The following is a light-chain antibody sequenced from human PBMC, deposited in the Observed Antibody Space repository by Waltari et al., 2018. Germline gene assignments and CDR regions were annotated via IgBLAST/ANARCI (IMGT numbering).Light chain of an antibody. V-gene: IGKV1-27*01. CDR3: QKYDSAPLT. J-gene: IGKJ1*01. Sequence: DIQKTQSPSSLSASVGDRVTITCWATQGISNYLAWYQQKPGKVPKLLIYAASTFQSGVPSRFSGSESGTDFTLTISSLQPEDVATYYCQKYDSAPLTFGQGTKVEIK. CDR1: QGISNY. CDR2: AAS.